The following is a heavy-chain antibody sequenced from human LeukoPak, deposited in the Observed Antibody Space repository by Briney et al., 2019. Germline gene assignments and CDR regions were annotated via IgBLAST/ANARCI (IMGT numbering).Heavy chain of an antibody. CDR1: GFTFSIYG. J-gene: IGHJ2*01. CDR3: ARAGGGPTTLYWYFDL. CDR2: ISYDGGNK. Sequence: GSLRLSCAASGFTFSIYGVSWVRQAPGKGLEWVAVISYDGGNKYYADSVKGRFTISRDNSKNTLYLQMNSLRPEDTAVYYCARAGGGPTTLYWYFDLWGRGTLVTVSS. V-gene: IGHV3-30*03. D-gene: IGHD1-7*01.